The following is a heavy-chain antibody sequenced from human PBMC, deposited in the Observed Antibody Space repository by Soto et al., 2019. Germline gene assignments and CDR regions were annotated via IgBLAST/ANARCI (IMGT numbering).Heavy chain of an antibody. CDR1: GDSLRGQS. CDR2: IDQSGGT. J-gene: IGHJ6*02. CDR3: AREDSYGWSGESLDV. Sequence: QVQLQQWGAGLLKASETLSLTCAVVGDSLRGQSWNWIRQSPGKGLEWIGEIDQSGGTNYNPSLKSRAIISDDTSKNQFSLTLTSVTAADTAVYYWAREDSYGWSGESLDVWGQGTTVTVSS. D-gene: IGHD6-19*01. V-gene: IGHV4-34*01.